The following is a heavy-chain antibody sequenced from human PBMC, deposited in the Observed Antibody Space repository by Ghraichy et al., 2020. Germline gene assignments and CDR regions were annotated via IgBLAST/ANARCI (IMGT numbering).Heavy chain of an antibody. J-gene: IGHJ4*02. CDR2: IYYSGST. Sequence: SETLSLTCTVSGGSISSGDYYWSWIRQPPGKGLEWIGYIYYSGSTYYNPSLKSRVTISVDTSKNQFSLKLSSVTAADTAVYYCARVSIVPAAILDYWGQGTLVTVSS. D-gene: IGHD2-2*01. CDR1: GGSISSGDYY. V-gene: IGHV4-30-4*01. CDR3: ARVSIVPAAILDY.